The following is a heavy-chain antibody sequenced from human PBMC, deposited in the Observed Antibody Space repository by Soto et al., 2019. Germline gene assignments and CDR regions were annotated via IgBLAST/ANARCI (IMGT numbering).Heavy chain of an antibody. V-gene: IGHV4-34*01. CDR1: GGSFSGYY. J-gene: IGHJ4*02. D-gene: IGHD3-10*01. CDR3: AGSALPYYYGSGSYRFDY. CDR2: INHSGST. Sequence: SETLSLTCAVYGGSFSGYYWSWIRQPPGKGLEWIGEINHSGSTNYNPSLKSRVTISVDTSKNQFSLKLSSVTAADTAVYYCAGSALPYYYGSGSYRFDYWGQGTLVTVSS.